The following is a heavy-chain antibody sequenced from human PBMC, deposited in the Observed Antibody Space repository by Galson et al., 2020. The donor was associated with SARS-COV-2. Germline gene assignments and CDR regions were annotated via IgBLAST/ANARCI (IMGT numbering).Heavy chain of an antibody. D-gene: IGHD1-26*01. V-gene: IGHV3-23*01. CDR3: AKDFTGSYVYDALDV. CDR1: GFTFSNYA. J-gene: IGHJ3*01. Sequence: GGSLRLSCVASGFTFSNYAMTWVRQAPGKGLEWISALSGSGISKYYAASLRGRLIISRDNSKNTLYLQINNLRAEDTALYYCAKDFTGSYVYDALDVWGQGTMVTVSS. CDR2: LSGSGISK.